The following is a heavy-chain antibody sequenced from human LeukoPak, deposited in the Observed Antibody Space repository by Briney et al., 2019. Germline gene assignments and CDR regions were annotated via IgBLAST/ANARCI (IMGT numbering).Heavy chain of an antibody. CDR3: ARSPHILTGENFDY. Sequence: ASVKVSCKASGYTFTTYGIVWLRQAPGEGLEWMGRISPYNDNTKYAQKLQGRVTMTADTSTSTAYMELRSLRSDDTAMYYCARSPHILTGENFDYWGQGTLVTVSS. D-gene: IGHD3-9*01. J-gene: IGHJ4*02. CDR1: GYTFTTYG. CDR2: ISPYNDNT. V-gene: IGHV1-18*01.